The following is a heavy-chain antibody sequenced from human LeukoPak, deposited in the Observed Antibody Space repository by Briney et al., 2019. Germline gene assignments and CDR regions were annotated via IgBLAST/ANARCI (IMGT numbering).Heavy chain of an antibody. CDR2: ISYSGST. J-gene: IGHJ1*01. CDR1: GGSISSSDFN. D-gene: IGHD6-13*01. V-gene: IGHV4-39*07. CDR3: ASPDSRESGRYSSSSWYLQH. Sequence: SETLSLTCTVSGGSISSSDFNWGWIRQPPGKGLEWIGVISYSGSTYYNPSLKSRVTISVDTSKSHFSLKLSSVTAADTAVYYCASPDSRESGRYSSSSWYLQHWGQGTLVTVSS.